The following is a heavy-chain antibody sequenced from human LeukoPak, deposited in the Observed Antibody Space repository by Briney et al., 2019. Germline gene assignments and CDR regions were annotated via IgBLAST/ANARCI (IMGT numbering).Heavy chain of an antibody. J-gene: IGHJ1*01. D-gene: IGHD6-13*01. V-gene: IGHV3-23*01. CDR3: AKGTWQQLVYVYFQH. CDR2: ISGSGGSA. CDR1: GFTLSSYA. Sequence: PGGSLRLSCAASGFTLSSYAMSWVRQAPGKGLEWVSAISGSGGSAYYADSVKGRFTISRDNSKNTLYLQMNSLRAEDTAVYYCAKGTWQQLVYVYFQHWGQGTLVTVSS.